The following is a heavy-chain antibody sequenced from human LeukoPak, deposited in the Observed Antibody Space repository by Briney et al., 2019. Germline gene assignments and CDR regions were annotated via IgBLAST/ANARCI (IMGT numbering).Heavy chain of an antibody. CDR1: GFTFSSYW. CDR2: TDTDGSST. D-gene: IGHD3-22*01. CDR3: ARGYYYDTTKLDL. V-gene: IGHV3-74*01. Sequence: PGGSLRLSCAASGFTFSSYWMHWVRQAPGKGLVWFSRTDTDGSSTNYADSVKGRFTVSRDNAKNTLSLQMNSLRAEDTAVYYCARGYYYDTTKLDLWGQGTLVTVSS. J-gene: IGHJ5*02.